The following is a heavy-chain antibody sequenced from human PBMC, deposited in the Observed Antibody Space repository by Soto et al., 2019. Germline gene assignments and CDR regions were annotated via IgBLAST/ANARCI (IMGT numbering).Heavy chain of an antibody. V-gene: IGHV3-30-3*01. CDR3: ARDGGRWLQLIEFDY. CDR2: ISYDGSNK. D-gene: IGHD5-12*01. Sequence: QVQLVESGGGVVQPGRSLRLSCAASGFTFSSYAMHWVRQAPGKGLEWVAVISYDGSNKYYAVSVKGRFTISRNNSKNTLKLQMNSLRAEDTAVYYCARDGGRWLQLIEFDYWAQGTLVTVSS. J-gene: IGHJ4*02. CDR1: GFTFSSYA.